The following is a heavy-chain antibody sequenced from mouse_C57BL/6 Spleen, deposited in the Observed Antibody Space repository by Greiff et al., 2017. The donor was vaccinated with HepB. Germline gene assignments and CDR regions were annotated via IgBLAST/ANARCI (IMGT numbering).Heavy chain of an antibody. Sequence: QVQLQQSGAELVMPGASVKLSCKASGYTFTSYWMHWVKQRPGQGLEWIGEIDPSDSYTNYNQKFKGKSTLTVDKSSSTAYMQLSSLTSEDSAVYYCARKDGNQFAYWGQGTLVTVSA. D-gene: IGHD2-1*01. J-gene: IGHJ3*01. CDR1: GYTFTSYW. CDR2: IDPSDSYT. CDR3: ARKDGNQFAY. V-gene: IGHV1-69*01.